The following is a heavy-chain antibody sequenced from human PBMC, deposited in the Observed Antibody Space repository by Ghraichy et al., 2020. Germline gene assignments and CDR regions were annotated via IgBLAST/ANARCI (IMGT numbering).Heavy chain of an antibody. D-gene: IGHD6-13*01. CDR2: IIPILGIA. CDR1: GGTFSSYT. CDR3: ARDSSRGSSWYTNYYYYYMDV. J-gene: IGHJ6*03. Sequence: SVKVSCKASGGTFSSYTISWVRQAPGQGLEWMGRIIPILGIANYAQKFQGRVTITADKSTSTAYMELSSLRSEDTAVYYCARDSSRGSSWYTNYYYYYMDVWGKGTTVTVSS. V-gene: IGHV1-69*04.